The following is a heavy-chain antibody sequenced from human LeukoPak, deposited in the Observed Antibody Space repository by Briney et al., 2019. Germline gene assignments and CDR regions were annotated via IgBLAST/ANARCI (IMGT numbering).Heavy chain of an antibody. CDR2: IYGSDDKT. CDR1: GFTFSNYA. CDR3: AKTQGYYDA. V-gene: IGHV3-23*01. Sequence: GGSLRLSCVASGFTFSNYAMSWVRQAPGKGLELVSGIYGSDDKTVYGDAVKGRLTISRDNSKNTLYLQMNSLRADDTAVYYCAKTQGYYDAWGQGALVTVSS. D-gene: IGHD2-15*01. J-gene: IGHJ5*02.